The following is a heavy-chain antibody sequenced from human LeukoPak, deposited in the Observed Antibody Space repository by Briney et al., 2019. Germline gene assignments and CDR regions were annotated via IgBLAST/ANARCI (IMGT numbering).Heavy chain of an antibody. D-gene: IGHD6-19*01. J-gene: IGHJ4*02. CDR3: ARDQVAVVATDYYFDY. CDR2: INPSGGST. V-gene: IGHV1-46*01. CDR1: GYTFTSYY. Sequence: GASVKVSCKASGYTFTSYYMHWVRQAPGQGLEWMGIINPSGGSTSYAQKFQGSVTMTRDTSTSTVYMELGSLRSEDTAVYYCARDQVAVVATDYYFDYWGQGTLVTVSS.